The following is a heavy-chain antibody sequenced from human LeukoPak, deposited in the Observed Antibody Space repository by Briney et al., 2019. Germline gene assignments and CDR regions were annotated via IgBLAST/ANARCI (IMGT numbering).Heavy chain of an antibody. CDR2: IYTSGST. D-gene: IGHD3-3*01. V-gene: IGHV4-4*07. CDR3: ARDLRIFGVVIPPGAAFDI. CDR1: GGSISSYY. J-gene: IGHJ3*02. Sequence: KPSETLSLTCTVSGGSISSYYWSWIRQPAGKGLEWIGRIYTSGSTNYNPSLKSRVTMSVDTSKNQFSLKLSSVTAADAAVYCCARDLRIFGVVIPPGAAFDIWGQGTMVTVSS.